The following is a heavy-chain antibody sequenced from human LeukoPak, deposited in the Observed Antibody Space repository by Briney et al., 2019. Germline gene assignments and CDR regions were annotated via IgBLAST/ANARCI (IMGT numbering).Heavy chain of an antibody. CDR2: ISYDGSNK. V-gene: IGHV3-30-3*01. D-gene: IGHD6-6*01. CDR1: GFTFSSYA. CDR3: ARDLVRFDY. J-gene: IGHJ4*02. Sequence: GGSLRLSCAASGFTFSSYAMHWVRQAPVKGLEWVAVISYDGSNKYYADSVKGRFTISRDNSKNTLYLQMNSLRAEDTAVYYCARDLVRFDYWGQGALVTVSS.